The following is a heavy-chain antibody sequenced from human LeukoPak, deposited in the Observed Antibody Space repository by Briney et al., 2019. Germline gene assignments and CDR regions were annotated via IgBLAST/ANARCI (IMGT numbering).Heavy chain of an antibody. D-gene: IGHD2-15*01. CDR1: GFPFSIYG. J-gene: IGHJ4*02. CDR3: ANTRGYGYYFNY. V-gene: IGHV3-23*01. Sequence: PGGSLRLSCAGSGFPFSIYGMNWVRQAPGKGLEWVSGISPGGGPTYYADSVKGRFTISRDNSKNTLYLQVNSLRAEDTAVYYCANTRGYGYYFNYWGQGTLVTVSS. CDR2: ISPGGGPT.